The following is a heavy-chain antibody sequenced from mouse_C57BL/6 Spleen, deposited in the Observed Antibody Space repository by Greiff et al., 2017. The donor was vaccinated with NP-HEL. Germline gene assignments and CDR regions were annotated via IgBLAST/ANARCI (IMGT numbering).Heavy chain of an antibody. Sequence: EVQLVESGGDLVKPGGSLKLSCAASGFTFSSYGMSWVRQTPDKRLEWVATISSGGSYTYYPDSVKGRFTISRDNAKNTLYLQMSSLKSEDTAMYYCARHRAAQATGDFDYWGQGTTLTVSS. CDR1: GFTFSSYG. CDR3: ARHRAAQATGDFDY. V-gene: IGHV5-6*01. D-gene: IGHD3-2*02. CDR2: ISSGGSYT. J-gene: IGHJ2*01.